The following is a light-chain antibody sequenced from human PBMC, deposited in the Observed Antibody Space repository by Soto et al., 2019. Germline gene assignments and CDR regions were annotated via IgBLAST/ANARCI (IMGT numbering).Light chain of an antibody. V-gene: IGKV3-15*01. CDR2: GAS. J-gene: IGKJ5*01. CDR1: QTVRLAY. Sequence: PGGSATLASRGTQTVRLAYFSWKRQKPGQAPRLLIFGASKRATGIPDRFSGRGSGRDFTLTISSLQSEDFAIHFCHQYNAWPPYTFRQGTRLDI. CDR3: HQYNAWPPYT.